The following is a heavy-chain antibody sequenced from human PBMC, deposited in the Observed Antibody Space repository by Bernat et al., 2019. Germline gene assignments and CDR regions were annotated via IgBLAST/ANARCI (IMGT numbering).Heavy chain of an antibody. J-gene: IGHJ3*02. CDR1: GFTFSSYS. Sequence: EVQLVDSGGGLVRPGGSLRLSCAASGFTFSSYSMNWVRQAPGEGLEWVSSISSSSTYIYYADSVMGRFTISRDNAKNSLYLQMSSLRAEDTAVYYCARNYDVLSGYYNAFDIWGQGTMVTVSS. CDR2: ISSSSTYI. D-gene: IGHD3-9*01. CDR3: ARNYDVLSGYYNAFDI. V-gene: IGHV3-21*01.